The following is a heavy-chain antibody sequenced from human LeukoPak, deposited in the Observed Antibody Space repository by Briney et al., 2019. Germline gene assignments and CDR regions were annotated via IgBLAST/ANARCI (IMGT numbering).Heavy chain of an antibody. V-gene: IGHV3-23*01. CDR1: GFTFSSYA. D-gene: IGHD6-13*01. CDR3: AKKRAGSAIAAAGLGDY. Sequence: GGSLRLSCAASGFTFSSYAMSWVRQAPGKGLEWVSAISGSGGSTYYADSVKGRFTISRDNSKNTLYLQMNSLRAEDTAVCYCAKKRAGSAIAAAGLGDYWGQGTLVTVSS. CDR2: ISGSGGST. J-gene: IGHJ4*02.